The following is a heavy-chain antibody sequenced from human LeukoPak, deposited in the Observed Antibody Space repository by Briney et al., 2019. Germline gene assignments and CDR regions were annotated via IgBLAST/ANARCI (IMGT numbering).Heavy chain of an antibody. V-gene: IGHV3-33*08. D-gene: IGHD5-12*01. Sequence: GGSLRLSCAASGFTFSSFWMSWVRQAPGKGLEWVALIWYDGSHKDYTDSVKGRFTISRDNSKNTLYLLMKSLRAEDTAVYYCVREDSGYDIHFDYWGQGTLVTVSS. CDR3: VREDSGYDIHFDY. CDR2: IWYDGSHK. CDR1: GFTFSSFW. J-gene: IGHJ4*02.